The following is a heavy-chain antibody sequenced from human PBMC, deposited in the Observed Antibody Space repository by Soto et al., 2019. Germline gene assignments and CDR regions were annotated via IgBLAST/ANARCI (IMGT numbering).Heavy chain of an antibody. Sequence: GASLKISCKGSGYSFTSYWIGWVRQMPGKGLEWMGIIYPGDSDTRYSPSFQGQVTISADKSISTAYLQWSSLKASDTAMYYCARPESGYSYGNDAFDIWGQGTMVTVSS. CDR1: GYSFTSYW. CDR2: IYPGDSDT. CDR3: ARPESGYSYGNDAFDI. J-gene: IGHJ3*02. V-gene: IGHV5-51*01. D-gene: IGHD5-18*01.